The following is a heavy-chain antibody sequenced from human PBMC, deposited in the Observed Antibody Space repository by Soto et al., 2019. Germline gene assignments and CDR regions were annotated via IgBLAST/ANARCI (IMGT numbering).Heavy chain of an antibody. CDR3: AKVEKVTIFGVVNLDAFDI. J-gene: IGHJ3*02. D-gene: IGHD3-3*01. CDR1: GFTFSSYA. Sequence: GGSLRRSCAASGFTFSSYAMSWVRQAPGKGLDWVSAISGSGGSTYYADSVKGRFTISRDNSKNTLYLQMNSLRAEDTAVYYCAKVEKVTIFGVVNLDAFDIWGQGTMVTVSS. CDR2: ISGSGGST. V-gene: IGHV3-23*01.